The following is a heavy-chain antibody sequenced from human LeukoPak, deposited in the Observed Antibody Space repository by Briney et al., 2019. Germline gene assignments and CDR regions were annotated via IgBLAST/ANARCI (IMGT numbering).Heavy chain of an antibody. Sequence: ASVKVSCKASGYTFTGYYMHWVRQAPGQGLEWMGWINPNSGGTNYAQKFQGRVTMTRDTSISTAYMELSRLRSDDTAVYYCARVLPYYDILTGYHHDYWGQGTLVTVSS. CDR3: ARVLPYYDILTGYHHDY. CDR1: GYTFTGYY. J-gene: IGHJ4*02. CDR2: INPNSGGT. D-gene: IGHD3-9*01. V-gene: IGHV1-2*02.